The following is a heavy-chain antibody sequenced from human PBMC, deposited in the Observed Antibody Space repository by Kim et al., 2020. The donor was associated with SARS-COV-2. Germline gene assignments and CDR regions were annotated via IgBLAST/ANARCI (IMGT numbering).Heavy chain of an antibody. V-gene: IGHV1-69*13. CDR3: AREYAYYDILTGYPLGVGETYVFDY. CDR2: IIPIFGTA. J-gene: IGHJ4*02. Sequence: SVKVSCKASGGTFSSYAISWVRQAPGQGLEWMGGIIPIFGTANYAQKFQGRVTITADESTSTAYMELSSLRSEDTAVYYCAREYAYYDILTGYPLGVGETYVFDYWGQGTLVTVSS. D-gene: IGHD3-9*01. CDR1: GGTFSSYA.